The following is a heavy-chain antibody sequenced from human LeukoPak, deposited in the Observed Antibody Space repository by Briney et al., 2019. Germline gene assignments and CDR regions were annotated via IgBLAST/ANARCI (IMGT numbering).Heavy chain of an antibody. Sequence: GASVNVSCKASGGTFSSYAISWVRQAPGQGLEWMGGIIPIFGTANYAQKFQGRVTMTRDTSTSTVYMELSSLRSEDTAVYYCARPPQNYYDSSGYYFGYWGQGTLVTVSS. J-gene: IGHJ4*02. D-gene: IGHD3-22*01. CDR2: IIPIFGTA. V-gene: IGHV1-69*05. CDR3: ARPPQNYYDSSGYYFGY. CDR1: GGTFSSYA.